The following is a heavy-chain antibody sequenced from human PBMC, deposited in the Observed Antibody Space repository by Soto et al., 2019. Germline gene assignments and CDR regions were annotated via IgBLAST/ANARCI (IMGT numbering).Heavy chain of an antibody. CDR2: ISYDGSNK. CDR1: GFTFSSYA. V-gene: IGHV3-30-3*01. J-gene: IGHJ4*02. CDR3: ARTLGAITNY. D-gene: IGHD1-26*01. Sequence: GGSLRLSCAASGFTFSSYAMHWVRQAPGKGLEWVAVISYDGSNKYYADSVKGRFTISRDNSKNTLYLQMNSLRTEDTAVYYCARTLGAITNYWGQGTLVTVSS.